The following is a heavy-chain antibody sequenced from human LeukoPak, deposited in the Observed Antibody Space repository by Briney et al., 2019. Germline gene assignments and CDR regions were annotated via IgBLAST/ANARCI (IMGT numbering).Heavy chain of an antibody. J-gene: IGHJ6*03. Sequence: ASVKVSCKASGYTFTSYGISWVRQAPGQGLEWMGWISAYNGNTNYAQKLQGRVTMTTDTSTTTAYMELRSLRSDDTAVYYCAKAQMGYCSSTSCLGKNYYYYMDVWGKGTTVTVSS. CDR2: ISAYNGNT. CDR1: GYTFTSYG. V-gene: IGHV1-18*01. D-gene: IGHD2-2*01. CDR3: AKAQMGYCSSTSCLGKNYYYYMDV.